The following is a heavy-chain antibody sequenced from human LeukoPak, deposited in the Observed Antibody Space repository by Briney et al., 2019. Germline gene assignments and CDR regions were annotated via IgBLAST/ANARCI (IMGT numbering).Heavy chain of an antibody. J-gene: IGHJ4*02. CDR3: AKDRSSSSWYGQFDY. V-gene: IGHV3-30*18. CDR1: GFTFSSYG. D-gene: IGHD6-13*01. CDR2: ISYDGSNK. Sequence: GGSLRLSCAASGFTFSSYGMHWVRQAPGKGLEWVAVISYDGSNKYYADSVKGRFTISRDNSKSTLYLQMNSLRGEDTAVYYCAKDRSSSSWYGQFDYWGQGTLVTVSS.